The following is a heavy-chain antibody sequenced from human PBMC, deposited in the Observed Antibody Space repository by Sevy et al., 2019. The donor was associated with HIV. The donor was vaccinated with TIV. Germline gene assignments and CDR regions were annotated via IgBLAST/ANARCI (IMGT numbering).Heavy chain of an antibody. CDR1: GFTFAKYS. J-gene: IGHJ4*02. Sequence: GGSLRLSCAASGFTFAKYSMSWVRQSPGKGLEWVSTFSFGCGRINYADSVKGRFTISRDDSKNTLFLQMNSLRAEDTATYFCAREGCTQPHDYWGQGTLVTVSS. V-gene: IGHV3-23*01. D-gene: IGHD2-8*01. CDR3: AREGCTQPHDY. CDR2: FSFGCGRI.